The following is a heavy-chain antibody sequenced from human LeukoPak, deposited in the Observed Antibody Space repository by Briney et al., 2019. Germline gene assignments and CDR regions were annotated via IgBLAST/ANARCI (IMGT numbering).Heavy chain of an antibody. Sequence: GGSLRLSCAASGFTLSSYWMSWVRRAPGKGLEWVANIKQDGSEKYYVDSVKGRFTISRDNAKNSLYLQMTSLRAEDTAVYYGARAGLDVWGQGTTVTVSS. J-gene: IGHJ6*02. CDR3: ARAGLDV. CDR1: GFTLSSYW. V-gene: IGHV3-7*01. CDR2: IKQDGSEK.